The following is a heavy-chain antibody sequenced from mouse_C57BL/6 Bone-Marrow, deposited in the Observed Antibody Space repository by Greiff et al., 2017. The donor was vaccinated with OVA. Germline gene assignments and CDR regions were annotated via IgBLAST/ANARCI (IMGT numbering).Heavy chain of an antibody. CDR2: IYPRSGNT. Sequence: QVQLQQSGAELARPGASVKLSCKASGYTFTSYGISWVKQRTGQGLEWIGEIYPRSGNTYYNEKFKGKATLTADKSSSTAYMKLRSLTSEDSAVYYCARICDSYHSAWFAYWGQGTLVTVSA. J-gene: IGHJ3*01. V-gene: IGHV1-81*01. CDR1: GYTFTSYG. D-gene: IGHD2-3*01. CDR3: ARICDSYHSAWFAY.